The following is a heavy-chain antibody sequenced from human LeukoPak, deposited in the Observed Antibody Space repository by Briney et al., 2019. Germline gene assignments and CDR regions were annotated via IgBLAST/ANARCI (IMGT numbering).Heavy chain of an antibody. V-gene: IGHV4-39*01. J-gene: IGHJ4*02. Sequence: SETLSLTCTLSGGSISSSSYYWGWIRQPPGKGLEWIGSIYYSGSTYYNPSLKSRVTISVDTSKNQFSLMLCSVTAADTVVYYCARLEAYWGQGTLVTVSS. CDR2: IYYSGST. CDR3: ARLEAY. D-gene: IGHD3-3*01. CDR1: GGSISSSSYY.